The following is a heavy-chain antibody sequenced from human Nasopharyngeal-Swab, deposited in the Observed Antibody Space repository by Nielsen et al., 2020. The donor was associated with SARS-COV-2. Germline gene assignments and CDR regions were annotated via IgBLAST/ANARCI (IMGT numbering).Heavy chain of an antibody. CDR2: IWYDGSNK. Sequence: GGSLRLSCAASGFTFSSYGMHWVRQAPGKGLEWVAVIWYDGSNKYYADSVKGRFTISRDNSKNTLYLQMDSLRAEDTAVYYCAKVYGGSEFDPWGQGTLVTVSS. J-gene: IGHJ5*02. D-gene: IGHD4-23*01. CDR1: GFTFSSYG. CDR3: AKVYGGSEFDP. V-gene: IGHV3-30*02.